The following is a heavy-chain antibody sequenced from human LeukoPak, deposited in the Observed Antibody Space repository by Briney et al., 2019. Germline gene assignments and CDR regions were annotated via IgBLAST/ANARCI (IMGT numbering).Heavy chain of an antibody. CDR3: ASGGSHPIAYCGGGCYSDY. Sequence: PGGSLRLSCAASGFTFSSYWMSWVRQAPGKGLEWVANIKQDGSEKYYVDSVKGRFTISRDNAKNSLYLQMNSLRAEDTAVYYCASGGSHPIAYCGGGCYSDYWGQGTLVTVSS. CDR1: GFTFSSYW. D-gene: IGHD2-21*02. V-gene: IGHV3-7*01. J-gene: IGHJ4*02. CDR2: IKQDGSEK.